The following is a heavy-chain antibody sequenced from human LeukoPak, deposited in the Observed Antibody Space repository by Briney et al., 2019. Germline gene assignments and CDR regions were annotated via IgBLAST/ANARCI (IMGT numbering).Heavy chain of an antibody. V-gene: IGHV3-23*01. J-gene: IGHJ4*02. CDR3: AKDHRGYSGYDDY. CDR1: GFTFSSYA. D-gene: IGHD5-12*01. Sequence: GGSLRLSCAASGFTFSSYAMSWVRQAPGKGLEWVSAVTGSGGSTYYADSVKGRFTISRDNSKNTLYLQMNSLRAEDTAVYYCAKDHRGYSGYDDYWGQGTLVTVSS. CDR2: VTGSGGST.